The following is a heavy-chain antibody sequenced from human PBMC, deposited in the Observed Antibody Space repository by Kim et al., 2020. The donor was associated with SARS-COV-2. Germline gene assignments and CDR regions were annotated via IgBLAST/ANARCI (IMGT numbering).Heavy chain of an antibody. CDR1: GFTVSSNY. D-gene: IGHD3-16*01. J-gene: IGHJ6*02. CDR2: IYSGGST. CDR3: ARDLGDYGMDV. Sequence: GGSLRLSCAASGFTVSSNYMSWVRQAPGKGLEWVSVIYSGGSTYYADSVKGRFTISRDNYKNTLYLQMNSLRAEDTAVYYCARDLGDYGMDVWGQGTTVTVSS. V-gene: IGHV3-53*01.